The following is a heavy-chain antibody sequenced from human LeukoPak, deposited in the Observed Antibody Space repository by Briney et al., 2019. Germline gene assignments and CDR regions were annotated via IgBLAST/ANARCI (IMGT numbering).Heavy chain of an antibody. CDR2: IKQDGSEK. CDR1: GFTFSSYW. CDR3: ARETEMANLDY. V-gene: IGHV3-7*04. D-gene: IGHD5-24*01. Sequence: GGSLRLSCTASGFTFSSYWMNWVRQAPGKGLEWVANIKQDGSEKYYVDSVKGRFTISRDNAKKSLYLQMNSLRAEDTAVYYCARETEMANLDYWGQGTVVTVPS. J-gene: IGHJ4*02.